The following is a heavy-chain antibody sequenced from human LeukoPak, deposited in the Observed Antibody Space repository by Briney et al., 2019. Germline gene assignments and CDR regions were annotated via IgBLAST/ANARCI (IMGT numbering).Heavy chain of an antibody. CDR3: ARVGSSGWYVPPTLDY. CDR2: IIPRNGDA. CDR1: GYTFSDYY. J-gene: IGHJ4*02. V-gene: IGHV1-2*02. D-gene: IGHD6-19*01. Sequence: ASVKVSCKASGYTFSDYYIHWVRQAPGRGLEWMAWIIPRNGDANYAQKFQGRVTMTRDTSISTAYMELTRLISDDTAVYYCARVGSSGWYVPPTLDYWGQGTLVTVSS.